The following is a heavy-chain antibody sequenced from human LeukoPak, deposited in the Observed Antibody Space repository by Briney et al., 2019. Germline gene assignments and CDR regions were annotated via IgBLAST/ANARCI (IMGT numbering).Heavy chain of an antibody. V-gene: IGHV3-7*01. CDR1: GFTFSSYW. D-gene: IGHD2-2*01. CDR2: IKQDGSEK. Sequence: GGSLRLSCAASGFTFSSYWMSWVRQAPGKGLEWVANIKQDGSEKYYVDSVKGRFTISRDNAKNSLYLQMNSQRAEDTAVYYCARDCSSTSCYGSYYYGMDVWGQGTTVTVSS. J-gene: IGHJ6*02. CDR3: ARDCSSTSCYGSYYYGMDV.